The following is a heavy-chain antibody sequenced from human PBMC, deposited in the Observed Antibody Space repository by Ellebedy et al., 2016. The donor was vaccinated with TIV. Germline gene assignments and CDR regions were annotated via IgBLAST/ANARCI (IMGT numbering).Heavy chain of an antibody. CDR3: AKGSGASWYKYYFDN. D-gene: IGHD6-13*01. V-gene: IGHV4-59*01. CDR1: GVYITDYY. Sequence: MPSETLSLTCTVSGVYITDYYWSWIRQPPGKGLEWIGLIHYSGTTEYSPSLQSRLTISLDTSKSEFSLRLTSVTAADTAVYYCAKGSGASWYKYYFDNWGQGALVTVSS. J-gene: IGHJ4*02. CDR2: IHYSGTT.